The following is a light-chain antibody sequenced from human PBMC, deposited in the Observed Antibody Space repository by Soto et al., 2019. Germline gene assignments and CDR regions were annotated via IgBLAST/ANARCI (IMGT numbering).Light chain of an antibody. Sequence: QSVLTQPASVSGSPGQTITISCTGSSSDVGGYNYVSWYQQHPGKAPKLMTYEVNNRPSGVSNRFSGSKSDNTASLTISGLQAEDEADYYCSSFTSTSTQVLGGGTKVTVL. CDR3: SSFTSTSTQV. V-gene: IGLV2-14*01. CDR1: SSDVGGYNY. J-gene: IGLJ3*02. CDR2: EVN.